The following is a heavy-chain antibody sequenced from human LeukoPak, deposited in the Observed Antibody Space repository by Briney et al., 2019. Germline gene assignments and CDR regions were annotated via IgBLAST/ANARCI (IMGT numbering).Heavy chain of an antibody. CDR1: GGSISSSSYY. Sequence: SETLSLTCTVSGGSISSSSYYWGWIRQPPGKGLEWIGSIYYSGSTYYNPSLKSRVTISVVTSKNQFSLKLSSVTAADTAVYYCARDRSTTVTTYLDYWGQGTLVTVSS. CDR3: ARDRSTTVTTYLDY. CDR2: IYYSGST. V-gene: IGHV4-39*01. D-gene: IGHD4-17*01. J-gene: IGHJ4*02.